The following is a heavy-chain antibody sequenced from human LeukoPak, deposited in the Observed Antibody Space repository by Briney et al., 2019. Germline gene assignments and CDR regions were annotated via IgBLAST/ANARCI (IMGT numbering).Heavy chain of an antibody. Sequence: ASVKVSCKASGYTFTGYYMHWVRQAPGQGLEWMGWISAYNGNTNYAQKLQGRVTMTTDTSTSTAYMELRSLRSDDTAVYYCARDSSDGGSYAYWGQGTLVTVSS. CDR3: ARDSSDGGSYAY. CDR1: GYTFTGYY. CDR2: ISAYNGNT. J-gene: IGHJ4*02. D-gene: IGHD1-26*01. V-gene: IGHV1-18*04.